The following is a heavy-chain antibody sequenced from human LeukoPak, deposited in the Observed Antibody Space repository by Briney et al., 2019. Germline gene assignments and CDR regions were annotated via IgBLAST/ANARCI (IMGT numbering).Heavy chain of an antibody. CDR3: AKVELLWFGEEAPDYYYYGMDV. V-gene: IGHV3-30*18. D-gene: IGHD3-10*01. Sequence: QPGGSLRLSCAASGFTFSSYGMHWVRQAPGKGLEWVAVISYDGSNKYYADSVKGRFTISRDNSKNTLYLQMSSLRAEDTAVYYCAKVELLWFGEEAPDYYYYGMDVWGQGTTVTVSS. CDR2: ISYDGSNK. CDR1: GFTFSSYG. J-gene: IGHJ6*02.